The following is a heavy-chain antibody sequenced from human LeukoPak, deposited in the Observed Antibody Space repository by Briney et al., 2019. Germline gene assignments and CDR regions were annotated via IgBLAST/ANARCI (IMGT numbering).Heavy chain of an antibody. Sequence: SETLSLTCTVSGGSISSSSYYWGWIRQPPGKGLEWIGSIYYSGSTYYNPSLKSRVTISVDTSKNHFSLKLSSVTAADTAVYYCARQEDSSSPNWFDPWGQGTLVTVSS. J-gene: IGHJ5*02. V-gene: IGHV4-39*01. D-gene: IGHD6-13*01. CDR1: GGSISSSSYY. CDR3: ARQEDSSSPNWFDP. CDR2: IYYSGST.